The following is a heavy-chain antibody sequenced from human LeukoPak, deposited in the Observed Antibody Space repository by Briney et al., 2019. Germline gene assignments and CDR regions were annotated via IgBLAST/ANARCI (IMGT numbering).Heavy chain of an antibody. CDR1: GGSISSYY. CDR2: ISGSGGST. D-gene: IGHD3-9*01. J-gene: IGHJ6*03. Sequence: SSETLSLTCTVSGGSISSYYWSWVRQAPGKGLEWVSAISGSGGSTYSADSVKGRFTISRDNSKNTLYLQMNSLRAEDTAVYYCAKCILTGYYKGYMDVWGKGTTVTISS. V-gene: IGHV3-23*01. CDR3: AKCILTGYYKGYMDV.